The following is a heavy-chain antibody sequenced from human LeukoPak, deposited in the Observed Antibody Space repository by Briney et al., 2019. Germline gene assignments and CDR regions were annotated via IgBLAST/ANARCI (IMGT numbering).Heavy chain of an antibody. J-gene: IGHJ5*02. CDR1: GFTFSSYS. Sequence: PGGSLRLSCAASGFTFSSYSMNWVRQAPGKGLEWVAFIRYDGSNKYYADSVKGRFTISRDNSKNTLYLQMNSLRPEDTAVYYCAKNPSGVDIAATEPWGQGTLVTVPS. D-gene: IGHD6-13*01. CDR3: AKNPSGVDIAATEP. CDR2: IRYDGSNK. V-gene: IGHV3-30*02.